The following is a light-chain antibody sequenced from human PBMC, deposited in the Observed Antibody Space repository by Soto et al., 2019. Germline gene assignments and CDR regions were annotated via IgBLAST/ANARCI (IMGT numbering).Light chain of an antibody. V-gene: IGKV4-1*01. CDR1: QSVLYSSNNKNY. Sequence: DIVMTQSPDSLAVSLGERATINCKSSQSVLYSSNNKNYLAWYQQKPGQPPKLLIYCASTRESGVPDRFSGSGSGTDFTLTISSLQAKDVAVYYCQQYYSTPPYTFGQGTKLEIK. CDR3: QQYYSTPPYT. CDR2: CAS. J-gene: IGKJ2*01.